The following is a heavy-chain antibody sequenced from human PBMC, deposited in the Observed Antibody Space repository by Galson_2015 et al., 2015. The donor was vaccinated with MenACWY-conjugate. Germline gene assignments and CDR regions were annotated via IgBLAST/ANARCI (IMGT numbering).Heavy chain of an antibody. V-gene: IGHV2-5*02. CDR3: AHSPYCSTTSCYAARAFDV. D-gene: IGHD2-2*01. CDR2: ICWDDDK. CDR1: GFSLSTRSVG. J-gene: IGHJ3*01. Sequence: PALVKPPQTLTLPCTFSGFSLSTRSVGVGWIRQPPGQALEWLSLICWDDDKRYSPSLKSRLTITKDTSKNQVVLSMTNMDPVDTATYYCAHSPYCSTTSCYAARAFDVWGQGTVVTVSS.